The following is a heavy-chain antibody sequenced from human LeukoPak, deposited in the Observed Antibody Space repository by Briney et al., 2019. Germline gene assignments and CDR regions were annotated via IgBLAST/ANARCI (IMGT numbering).Heavy chain of an antibody. CDR2: INPSGGST. V-gene: IGHV1-46*01. CDR3: ARAPRVWYYGSSGYYYY. Sequence: ASVKVSCKASGYTFTSYYMHWVRQAPGQGLEWMGIINPSGGSTTYAQKFQGRVTMTRNTSISTAYMELSSLRSEDTAVYYCARAPRVWYYGSSGYYYYWGQGTLVTVSS. D-gene: IGHD3-22*01. J-gene: IGHJ4*02. CDR1: GYTFTSYY.